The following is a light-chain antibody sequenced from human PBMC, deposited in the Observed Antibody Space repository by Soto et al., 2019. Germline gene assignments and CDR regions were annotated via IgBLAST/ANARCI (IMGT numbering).Light chain of an antibody. J-gene: IGLJ2*01. Sequence: QPASVSGSGQSVTISCTGTRSDVGAYKYVSWYQQHPGKAPKLIIYEVSNRPSGISNRFSGSKSGNTASLTISGLQAEDEADYYCNSCTDTTSLIFGGGTKVTVL. CDR2: EVS. V-gene: IGLV2-14*01. CDR1: RSDVGAYKY. CDR3: NSCTDTTSLI.